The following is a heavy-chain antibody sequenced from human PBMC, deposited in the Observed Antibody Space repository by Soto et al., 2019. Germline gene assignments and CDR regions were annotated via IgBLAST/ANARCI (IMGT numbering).Heavy chain of an antibody. V-gene: IGHV3-23*01. J-gene: IGHJ5*02. D-gene: IGHD2-15*01. Sequence: EVQLLESGGGLVQPGGSLRLSCAASGFTFSSYAMSWVRQAPGKGLEWVSAISGSGGSTYYADSVKGRFTISRDNSKNTLYLQMNSLRAEDTAVYYCAKMGDIVVVVAAWVSHNWFDPWGQGTLVTVSS. CDR1: GFTFSSYA. CDR2: ISGSGGST. CDR3: AKMGDIVVVVAAWVSHNWFDP.